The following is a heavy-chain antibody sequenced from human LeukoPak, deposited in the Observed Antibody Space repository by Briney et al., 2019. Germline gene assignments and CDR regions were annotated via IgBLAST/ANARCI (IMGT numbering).Heavy chain of an antibody. CDR1: GFTFSSYA. Sequence: GGSLRLSCAASGFTFSSYAMHWVRQAPGKGLEWVAVISYDGSNKYYADSVKGRFTISRDNSENTLYLQMNSLRAEDTAVYYCAELGITMIGGVWGKGTMVTISS. D-gene: IGHD3-10*02. CDR3: AELGITMIGGV. V-gene: IGHV3-30*04. CDR2: ISYDGSNK. J-gene: IGHJ6*04.